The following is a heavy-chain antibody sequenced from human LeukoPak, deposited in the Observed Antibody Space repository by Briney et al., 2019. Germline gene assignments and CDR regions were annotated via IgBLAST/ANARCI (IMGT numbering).Heavy chain of an antibody. CDR1: GFIFSDHY. Sequence: GGSLRLSCAAFGFIFSDHYIDWVRQAPGRGLEWVGRISNKADNYITEYATSVKGRFTISRDDAKKSLYLQMDSPRTEDTALYYCTRGYSGIHIYAFDVWGQGTMVTVSS. V-gene: IGHV3-72*01. CDR3: TRGYSGIHIYAFDV. CDR2: ISNKADNYIT. J-gene: IGHJ3*01. D-gene: IGHD1-26*01.